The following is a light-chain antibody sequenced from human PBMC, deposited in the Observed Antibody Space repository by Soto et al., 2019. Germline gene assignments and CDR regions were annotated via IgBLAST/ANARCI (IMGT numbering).Light chain of an antibody. Sequence: EIVMTQSPATLSVSPGDRATLSCRASQSVSNNLAWYQQKPGRAPRLLVYLASTRATGIPARFSGSGSGTEFTLTISSLQTDDFSTYYCQQYHSYWTFGQGTKVDIK. CDR3: QQYHSYWT. J-gene: IGKJ1*01. CDR2: LAS. V-gene: IGKV3D-15*01. CDR1: QSVSNN.